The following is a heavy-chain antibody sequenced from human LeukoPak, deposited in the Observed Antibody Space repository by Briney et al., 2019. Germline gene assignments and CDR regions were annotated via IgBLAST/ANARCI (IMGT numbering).Heavy chain of an antibody. D-gene: IGHD5-18*01. V-gene: IGHV4-39*07. CDR2: IYYSGST. J-gene: IGHJ4*02. Sequence: SETLSLTCTVSGGSISSSSYYWGWIRQPPGKGLEWIGSIYYSGSTYYNPSLKSRVTISVDTSKNQFSLKLSSVTAADTAVYYCARGNTAMVQAPDYWGQGTLVTVSS. CDR3: ARGNTAMVQAPDY. CDR1: GGSISSSSYY.